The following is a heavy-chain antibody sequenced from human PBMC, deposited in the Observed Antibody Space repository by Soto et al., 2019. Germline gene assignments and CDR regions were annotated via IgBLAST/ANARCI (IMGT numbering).Heavy chain of an antibody. V-gene: IGHV6-1*01. CDR2: TYYRSQWYY. CDR1: GDSVSSNTAA. Sequence: SQTLSLTCVISGDSVSSNTAAWNWIRQSPSRGLEWLGRTYYRSQWYYDYAVSVKSRITINPDTSRNQFSLQLTSVTPDDTAVYHCARDLKTYSYGGGGMDVWDQGTTDIVSS. J-gene: IGHJ6*02. CDR3: ARDLKTYSYGGGGMDV. D-gene: IGHD5-18*01.